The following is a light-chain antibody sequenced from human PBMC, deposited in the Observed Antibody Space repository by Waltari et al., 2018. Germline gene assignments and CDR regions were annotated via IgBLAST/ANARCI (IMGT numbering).Light chain of an antibody. CDR1: QRVSYY. V-gene: IGKV3-11*01. Sequence: EVVLTQSPATLSLSAGEKATLSCRSSQRVSYYLSCYQQKPGKGPRLLIYDASYRATGIPARFSARGSGTDFTLTISSLEPEDFAVYYCHQRSNWPPAFGQGKRLENK. CDR3: HQRSNWPPA. J-gene: IGKJ5*01. CDR2: DAS.